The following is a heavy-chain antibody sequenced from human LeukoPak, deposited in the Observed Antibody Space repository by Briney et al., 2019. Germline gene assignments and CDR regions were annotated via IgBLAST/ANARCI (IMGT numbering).Heavy chain of an antibody. CDR1: GGSISSYY. CDR3: ARALPGYSYGSYYFDY. CDR2: IYTSGSN. Sequence: SETLSLTCTVSGGSISSYYWSWLRQPARKGLEWIGRIYTSGSNNYNPSLKSRVTMSVDTSKNQFSLKLSSVTAADTAVYYCARALPGYSYGSYYFDYWGQGTLVTVSS. J-gene: IGHJ4*02. V-gene: IGHV4-4*07. D-gene: IGHD5-18*01.